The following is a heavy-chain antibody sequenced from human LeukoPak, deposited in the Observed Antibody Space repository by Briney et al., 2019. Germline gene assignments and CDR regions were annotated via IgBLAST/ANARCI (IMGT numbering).Heavy chain of an antibody. CDR2: IHTSGGS. D-gene: IGHD1-26*01. CDR1: GASISHYY. J-gene: IGHJ4*02. Sequence: SETLSLTCTVSGASISHYYWSWIRQTPEKGLEWKGHIHTSGGSSPYPSLKSRLTMSIETSRNQFSLKLTSVTAADTAVYFCARLGSYHDFWGQGALVTVSS. CDR3: ARLGSYHDF. V-gene: IGHV4-4*09.